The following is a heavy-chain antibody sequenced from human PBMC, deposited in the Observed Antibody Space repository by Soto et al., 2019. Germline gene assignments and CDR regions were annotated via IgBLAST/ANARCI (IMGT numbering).Heavy chain of an antibody. CDR2: ISGSGGST. D-gene: IGHD3-10*01. J-gene: IGHJ4*02. V-gene: IGHV3-23*01. Sequence: GGSLRLSCAASGFTFSSYAMSWVRQAPGKGLEWVSAISGSGGSTYYADSVKGRFTISRDNSKNTLYLQMDSLRAEDTAVYYCAKVGFRGYDFDYWGQGTLVTVSS. CDR1: GFTFSSYA. CDR3: AKVGFRGYDFDY.